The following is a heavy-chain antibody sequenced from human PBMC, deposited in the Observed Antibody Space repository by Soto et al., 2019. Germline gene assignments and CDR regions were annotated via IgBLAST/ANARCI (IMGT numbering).Heavy chain of an antibody. D-gene: IGHD3-16*01. J-gene: IGHJ4*02. V-gene: IGHV4-39*01. CDR2: LYYNVGT. CDR1: RSSIGVSTSY. CDR3: ARLPSRHWVDY. Sequence: SASRSRTSTTARSSIGVSTSYWGWIRQPPGRGREWIGSLYYNVGTYYNPSLKSRVTISADTSANQFSLMLNSVTAADTAIYYCARLPSRHWVDYWGQGPLV.